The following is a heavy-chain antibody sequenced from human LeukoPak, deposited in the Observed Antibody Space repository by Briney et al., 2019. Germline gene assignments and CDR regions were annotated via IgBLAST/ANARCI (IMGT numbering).Heavy chain of an antibody. J-gene: IGHJ4*02. CDR2: IYHSGST. Sequence: PSETLSLTCAVSGYSISSGYYWGWIRQPPGKGLEWIGSIYHSGSTYYNPSLKSLVTISVDTSKNQFSLKLSSVTAADTAVYYCARDHYCSSTSCYHYFDYWGQGTLVTVSS. D-gene: IGHD2-2*01. CDR3: ARDHYCSSTSCYHYFDY. CDR1: GYSISSGYY. V-gene: IGHV4-38-2*02.